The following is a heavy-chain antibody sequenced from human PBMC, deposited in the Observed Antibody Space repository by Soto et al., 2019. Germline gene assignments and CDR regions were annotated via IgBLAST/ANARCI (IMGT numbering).Heavy chain of an antibody. CDR3: ARLFNCTSTSCYSGITTFDY. D-gene: IGHD2-2*02. V-gene: IGHV3-30-3*01. Sequence: GGSLGLSFAASGFTFSSYAMHWVRQAAGKWLEWVAVISYDGSNKYYADSVKGLFTISRDNSKNTLYLQMNSLRAEDTAVYYCARLFNCTSTSCYSGITTFDYWGQGTLVTVPS. CDR1: GFTFSSYA. CDR2: ISYDGSNK. J-gene: IGHJ4*02.